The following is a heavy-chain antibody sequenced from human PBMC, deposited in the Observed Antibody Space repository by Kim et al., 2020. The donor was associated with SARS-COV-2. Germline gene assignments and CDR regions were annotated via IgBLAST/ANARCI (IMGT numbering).Heavy chain of an antibody. CDR1: GFSFNAYW. Sequence: GGSLRLSCAASGFSFNAYWMSWVRQAPGKGLEWVANIKQDGSQTYSIDSVKGRFTISRDNAENSLYLQMDSLRAEDTALYYCASISSPTDYWGQGTLVSVSS. J-gene: IGHJ4*02. CDR3: ASISSPTDY. CDR2: IKQDGSQT. D-gene: IGHD2-2*01. V-gene: IGHV3-7*01.